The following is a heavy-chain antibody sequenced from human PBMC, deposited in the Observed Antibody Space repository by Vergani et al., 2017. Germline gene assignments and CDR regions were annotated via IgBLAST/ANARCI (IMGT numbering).Heavy chain of an antibody. J-gene: IGHJ6*02. Sequence: EVQLVQSGAEVKKPGATMKISCKVSGYIFTDHYMHWVKQAPGKGLEGMGLVDNEDGETIYAEKFKGRVIIAADTSTDTALLEITSLRSEDTAVYYCATPQTVTTGGMEVWGQGTTVIVSS. CDR2: VDNEDGET. V-gene: IGHV1-69-2*01. D-gene: IGHD4-17*01. CDR1: GYIFTDHY. CDR3: ATPQTVTTGGMEV.